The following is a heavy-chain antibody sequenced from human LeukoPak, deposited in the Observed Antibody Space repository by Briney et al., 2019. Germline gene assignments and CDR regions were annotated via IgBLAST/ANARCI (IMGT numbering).Heavy chain of an antibody. CDR2: IYTSGST. J-gene: IGHJ3*02. CDR1: GGSISSGSYY. Sequence: SQTLSLTCTVSGGSISSGSYYWSWIRQPAGKGLEWIGRIYTSGSTNYNPSLKSRVTISVDTSKNQFSLKLSSVTAADTAVYYCAKGLGYCSSTSCQTTDAFDIWGQGTMVTVSS. D-gene: IGHD2-2*01. CDR3: AKGLGYCSSTSCQTTDAFDI. V-gene: IGHV4-61*02.